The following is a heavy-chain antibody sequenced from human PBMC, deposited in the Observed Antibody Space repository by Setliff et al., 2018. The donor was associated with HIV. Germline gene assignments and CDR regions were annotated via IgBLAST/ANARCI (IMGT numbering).Heavy chain of an antibody. D-gene: IGHD3-22*01. CDR2: IYTSGSA. CDR1: GGSITSGRYY. Sequence: SETLSLTCTVSGGSITSGRYYWSWIRQPAGKGLEWIGHIYTSGSANYNPSLKSRVTISLDTSNSQFSLRLSSVTAADTAVYYCARDYDTSGYFSGYWGQGTLVTVSS. CDR3: ARDYDTSGYFSGY. J-gene: IGHJ4*02. V-gene: IGHV4-61*09.